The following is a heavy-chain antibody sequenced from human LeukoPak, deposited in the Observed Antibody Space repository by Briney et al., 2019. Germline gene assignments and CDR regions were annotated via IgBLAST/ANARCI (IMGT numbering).Heavy chain of an antibody. CDR3: ASITLPASGSGWPFDY. D-gene: IGHD6-19*01. V-gene: IGHV3-21*01. J-gene: IGHJ4*02. Sequence: GGSLRLSCAASGFTFSSYSMNWVRQAPGKGLEWVSSISSSSSYIYYADSVKGRFTISRDNSKNTLYLQMNSLRAEDTAVYYCASITLPASGSGWPFDYWGQGTLVTVSS. CDR1: GFTFSSYS. CDR2: ISSSSSYI.